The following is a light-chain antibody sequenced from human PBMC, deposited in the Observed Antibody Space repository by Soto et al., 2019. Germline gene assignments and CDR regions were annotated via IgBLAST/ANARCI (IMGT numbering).Light chain of an antibody. Sequence: QSALTQPPSVSGSPGQSITISCTGTNSDVGGYNFVSWYQQQPGKAPKLIIYEVRNRPSGVSDRFSGSKYGNTASLTISGLQAEDEADYYCGSQTTSSTSVFGTGTKVHRP. CDR2: EVR. V-gene: IGLV2-14*01. CDR1: NSDVGGYNF. CDR3: GSQTTSSTSV. J-gene: IGLJ1*01.